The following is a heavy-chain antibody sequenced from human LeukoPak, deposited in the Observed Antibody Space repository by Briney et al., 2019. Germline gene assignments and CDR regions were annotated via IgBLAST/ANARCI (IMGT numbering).Heavy chain of an antibody. D-gene: IGHD2-2*01. CDR2: ILYDGSNK. J-gene: IGHJ4*02. CDR1: GFTFSSYA. V-gene: IGHV3-30*04. CDR3: AREECSSTSCTSYFDY. Sequence: PGGSLRLSCAASGFTFSSYAMSWVRQAPGKGLEWVAVILYDGSNKYYADSVKGRFTISRDSSKNTLYLQMNSLRAEDTAVYYCAREECSSTSCTSYFDYWGQGTLVTVSS.